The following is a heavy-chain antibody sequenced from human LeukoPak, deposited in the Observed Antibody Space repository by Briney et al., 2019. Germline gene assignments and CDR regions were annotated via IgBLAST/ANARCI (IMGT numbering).Heavy chain of an antibody. J-gene: IGHJ4*02. D-gene: IGHD4-23*01. CDR3: ARTRDYGGNWGFDY. CDR2: ISYDAKSN. Sequence: GGSLRLSCATSGFTFSSYGMHWVRQVPGKGLEWVAVISYDAKSNYHVDSVKGRFTISRDNSKNTLYLQMSSLRAEDTAVYYCARTRDYGGNWGFDYWGQGTLVTVSS. CDR1: GFTFSSYG. V-gene: IGHV3-30*03.